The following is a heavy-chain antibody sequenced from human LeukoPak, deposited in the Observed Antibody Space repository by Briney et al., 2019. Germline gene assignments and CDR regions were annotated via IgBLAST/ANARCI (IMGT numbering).Heavy chain of an antibody. Sequence: GGSLRLSCAASGFTVSSNYMSWVRQAPGKGLEWVSVIYSGGSTYYADSVKGRFTVSRDNSKNTLYLQMNSLRAEDTAVYYCARVSEYCSSTSCSRYFDYWGQGTLVTVSS. V-gene: IGHV3-53*01. CDR1: GFTVSSNY. J-gene: IGHJ4*02. CDR2: IYSGGST. D-gene: IGHD2-2*01. CDR3: ARVSEYCSSTSCSRYFDY.